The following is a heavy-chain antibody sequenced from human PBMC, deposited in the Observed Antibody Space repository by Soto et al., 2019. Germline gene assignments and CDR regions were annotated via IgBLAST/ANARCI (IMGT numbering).Heavy chain of an antibody. CDR3: ARHITRGITIFGVVLNGMDV. D-gene: IGHD3-3*01. CDR1: VGSISSSSYY. V-gene: IGHV4-39*01. Sequence: SETLSLTCTVSVGSISSSSYYWGWIRQPPGKGLEWIGSIYYSGSTYYNPSLKSRVTISVDTSKNQFSLKLSSVTAADTAVYYCARHITRGITIFGVVLNGMDVWGQGTTVTVSS. J-gene: IGHJ6*02. CDR2: IYYSGST.